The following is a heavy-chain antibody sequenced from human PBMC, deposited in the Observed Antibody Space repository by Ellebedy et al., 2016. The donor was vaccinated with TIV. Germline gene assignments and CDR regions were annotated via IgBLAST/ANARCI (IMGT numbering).Heavy chain of an antibody. CDR1: GFTFSSYS. CDR3: ARGHREHSGSVDY. V-gene: IGHV3-73*01. D-gene: IGHD3-3*02. J-gene: IGHJ4*02. Sequence: GESLKISCAASGFTFSSYSMNWVRQASGKGLEWVGRIRSKANSYATAYAASVKGRFTISRDDSKNTAYLQMNSLRADDTAVYYCARGHREHSGSVDYWGQGTLVTVSS. CDR2: IRSKANSYAT.